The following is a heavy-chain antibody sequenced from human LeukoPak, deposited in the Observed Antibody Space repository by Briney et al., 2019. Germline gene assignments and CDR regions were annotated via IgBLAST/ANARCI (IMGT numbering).Heavy chain of an antibody. CDR1: GGSISSYY. V-gene: IGHV4-4*07. J-gene: IGHJ3*02. Sequence: SETLSLTCTVSGGSISSYYWSWIRQPAGKGLEWIGRIYTSGSTNYNPSLKSRVTMSVDTSKNQFSLKLSSVTAADTAVYYCARVRSIYAHDAFDIWGQGTMVTVSS. CDR2: IYTSGST. CDR3: ARVRSIYAHDAFDI. D-gene: IGHD5/OR15-5a*01.